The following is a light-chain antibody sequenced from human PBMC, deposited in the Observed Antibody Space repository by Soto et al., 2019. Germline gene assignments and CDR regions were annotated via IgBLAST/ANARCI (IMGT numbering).Light chain of an antibody. CDR1: QSVRSN. V-gene: IGKV3-15*01. CDR2: GAS. CDR3: QQYNGWSPWT. J-gene: IGKJ1*01. Sequence: EIVMTQSPGTLSVSPGEGATLSCRASQSVRSNLAWYQQRPGQAPRLLIYGASTRATGIPARFSGSGSGTEFTLTIGSLQSGDFAVYYCQQYNGWSPWTFGQGTKVEVK.